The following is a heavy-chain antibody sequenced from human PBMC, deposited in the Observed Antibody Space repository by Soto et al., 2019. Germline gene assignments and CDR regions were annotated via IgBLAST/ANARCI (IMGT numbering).Heavy chain of an antibody. V-gene: IGHV3-30-3*01. CDR2: ISYDGANK. J-gene: IGHJ4*02. Sequence: QVQLVESGGGVVQPGRSLRLSCAASGFTFSSYAMHWVRQAPGKGLDWVAVISYDGANKYYADSVKGRFTISRDNSRNTLYLQMNSLRVEDAALYHCARDGGEYWGQGTLVTVSS. CDR3: ARDGGEY. CDR1: GFTFSSYA. D-gene: IGHD3-16*01.